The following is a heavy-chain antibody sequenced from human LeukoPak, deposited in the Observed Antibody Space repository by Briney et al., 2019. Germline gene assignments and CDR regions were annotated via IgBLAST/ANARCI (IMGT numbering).Heavy chain of an antibody. CDR1: GGSISSYH. CDR2: ISSSGYT. Sequence: SETLSLTCIVSGGSISSYHWSWIRQPPGKGLEWIGFISSSGYTNYNPSLKSRVTISRDTSKNQVSLQLTAVSTADTAVYYCARQPTAGGTGWFDPWGQGTLVTVSS. V-gene: IGHV4-59*08. CDR3: ARQPTAGGTGWFDP. J-gene: IGHJ5*02. D-gene: IGHD1-26*01.